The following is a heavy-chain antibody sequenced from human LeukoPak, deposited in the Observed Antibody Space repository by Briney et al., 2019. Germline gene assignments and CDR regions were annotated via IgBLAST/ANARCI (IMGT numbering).Heavy chain of an antibody. V-gene: IGHV3-23*01. J-gene: IGHJ4*02. Sequence: PGGSLRLSCAASEFAFRRYAISWVRQAPGKGLEWVSGISDSGISTYYADSVKGRFTISRDSSRNTLYLQMNSLRAEDTAVYYCAKDDYGEPIEYWGQGTLVTVSS. CDR1: EFAFRRYA. CDR3: AKDDYGEPIEY. D-gene: IGHD4-17*01. CDR2: ISDSGIST.